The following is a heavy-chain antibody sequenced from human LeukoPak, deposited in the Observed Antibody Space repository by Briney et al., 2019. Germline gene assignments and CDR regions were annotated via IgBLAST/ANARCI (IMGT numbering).Heavy chain of an antibody. CDR1: GFTFSSYW. Sequence: GGSLRLSCAASGFTFSSYWMSWVRQAPGKGLEWVANIKQDGSEKYYVDSVKGRFTISRDNAKNSLYLQMNSLRAEDTAVYYCARGPRYPDYYYYYYMDVWGKGTTVTVSS. CDR2: IKQDGSEK. CDR3: ARGPRYPDYYYYYYMDV. V-gene: IGHV3-7*03. D-gene: IGHD1-1*01. J-gene: IGHJ6*03.